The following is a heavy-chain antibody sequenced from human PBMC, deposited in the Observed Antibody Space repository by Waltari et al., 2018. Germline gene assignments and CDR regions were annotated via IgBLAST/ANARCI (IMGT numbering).Heavy chain of an antibody. CDR3: AKEKGEAGRSYCFDH. V-gene: IGHV3-23*04. D-gene: IGHD2-15*01. CDR2: ISGRGDGT. CDR1: GFDFTKFG. J-gene: IGHJ4*02. Sequence: EVQLEASGGGLVQPGGSLRVSCLASGFDFTKFGMSWVRQAPGKGLEWVSHISGRGDGTYNLDSVKGRFTISRDNSKNTLHLQLNSLSADDTAIYYCAKEKGEAGRSYCFDHWGRGTMVTVSS.